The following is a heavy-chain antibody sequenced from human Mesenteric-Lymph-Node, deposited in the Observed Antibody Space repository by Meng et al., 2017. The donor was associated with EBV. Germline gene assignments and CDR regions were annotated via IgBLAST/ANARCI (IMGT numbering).Heavy chain of an antibody. CDR3: ARTGTTFLRSHFDY. J-gene: IGHJ4*02. D-gene: IGHD1-1*01. Sequence: RRRRQDAGPGRVKPSETLSLPGTFSGGSISSSTSYWGWIRQPPGKGLEWIGNIYYSGSTYYNPSLKSRLTISVDTSKNQFSLKLTSVTAADTAVYYCARTGTTFLRSHFDYWGQGSLVTVSS. CDR2: IYYSGST. V-gene: IGHV4-39*06. CDR1: GGSISSSTSY.